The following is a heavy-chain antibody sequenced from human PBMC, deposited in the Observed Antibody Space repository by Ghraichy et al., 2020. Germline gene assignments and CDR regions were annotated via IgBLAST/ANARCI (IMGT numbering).Heavy chain of an antibody. CDR2: IHYSGST. CDR1: GGSISSYY. J-gene: IGHJ6*03. V-gene: IGHV4-59*01. D-gene: IGHD3-10*01. CDR3: ATWGSGTPYMDV. Sequence: SETLSLTCTVSGGSISSYYWSWIRQSPGTGLEWIGYIHYSGSTTYNPSLKSRVTISVDTSKKQFFLKLTSLTSADTAVYYCATWGSGTPYMDVWGKGTTVTVSS.